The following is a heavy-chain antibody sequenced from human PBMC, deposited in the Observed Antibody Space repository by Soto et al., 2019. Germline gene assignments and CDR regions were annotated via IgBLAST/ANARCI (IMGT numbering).Heavy chain of an antibody. Sequence: QVRLVQSGAEVKKPGSSVKVSCKASGGTFINYAFSWVRQTPGQGLDWMGGIVPLFGTANYARKFQGRVTITADASTTTAYMELSSLRSEDTAVYYWARGNEYNHYYFDYWGQGTLVTVSS. J-gene: IGHJ4*02. CDR1: GGTFINYA. D-gene: IGHD1-1*01. CDR3: ARGNEYNHYYFDY. V-gene: IGHV1-69*01. CDR2: IVPLFGTA.